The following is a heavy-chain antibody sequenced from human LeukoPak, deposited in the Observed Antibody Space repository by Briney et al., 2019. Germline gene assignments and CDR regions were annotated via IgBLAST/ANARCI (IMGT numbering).Heavy chain of an antibody. CDR3: ARGMTWSAY. J-gene: IGHJ4*02. V-gene: IGHV3-7*04. CDR1: RFTFSTYW. Sequence: GGSLRLSCAASRFTFSTYWMLWVRQAQGKGLEWVANIKGDGTEKHYVDSVKGRFTISRDNAKNSLYLQMNNLRAEDTALYYCARGMTWSAYWGQGTLVAVAS. CDR2: IKGDGTEK. D-gene: IGHD2-21*02.